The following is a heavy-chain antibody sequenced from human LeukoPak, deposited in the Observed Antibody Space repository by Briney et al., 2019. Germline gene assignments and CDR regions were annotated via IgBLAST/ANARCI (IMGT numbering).Heavy chain of an antibody. Sequence: PSETLSLTCTVSGGSISSYYWSWIRQPPGKGLEWIGYIYYSGSTNYNPSLKSRVTISVDTSKNQFSLKLSSVTAADTAVYYCARDGPPYAFDIWGQGTMVTVSS. CDR2: IYYSGST. V-gene: IGHV4-59*01. J-gene: IGHJ3*02. CDR1: GGSISSYY. CDR3: ARDGPPYAFDI.